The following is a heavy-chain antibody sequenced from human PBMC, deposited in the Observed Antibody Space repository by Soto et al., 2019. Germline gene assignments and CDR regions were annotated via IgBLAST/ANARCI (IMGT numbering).Heavy chain of an antibody. CDR3: VKAVYLLDFDY. CDR2: ISGTGTTT. D-gene: IGHD2-8*01. Sequence: PGGSLRLSCAASGFTFSSCAMTWVRQAPGKGLEWVSTISGTGTTTYYADSVKGRFTISRDNSKNTLYLQMNSLRTEDTAVYYCVKAVYLLDFDYWGQGTLVTVSS. V-gene: IGHV3-23*01. CDR1: GFTFSSCA. J-gene: IGHJ4*02.